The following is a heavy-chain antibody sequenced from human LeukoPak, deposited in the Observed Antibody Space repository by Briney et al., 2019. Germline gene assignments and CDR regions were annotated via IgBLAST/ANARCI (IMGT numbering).Heavy chain of an antibody. CDR2: MNPNSGNT. CDR1: GYTFTSYD. D-gene: IGHD3-3*01. V-gene: IGHV1-8*01. Sequence: GASVKVSCKASGYTFTSYDINWVRQATGQGLEWIGWMNPNSGNTGYAQKFQGRVTMTRNTSISTAYMELSSLRSEDTAVCYCARVDFGVVIGDSAHFDYWGQGTLVTVSS. J-gene: IGHJ4*02. CDR3: ARVDFGVVIGDSAHFDY.